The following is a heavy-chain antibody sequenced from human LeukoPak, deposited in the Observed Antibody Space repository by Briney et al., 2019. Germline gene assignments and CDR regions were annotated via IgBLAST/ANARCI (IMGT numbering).Heavy chain of an antibody. CDR2: IDYNGYT. J-gene: IGHJ4*02. D-gene: IGHD2-21*02. CDR3: ARLAKCDGDCYSFDF. Sequence: SETLSLTCAVFGDSISGHPWSWIRQPPGKGLDYIGFIDYNGYTNYNPSLKSRVTISADTSKNQLSLNLNSVTSADAAVYYCARLAKCDGDCYSFDFWGQGILVAVSS. V-gene: IGHV4-59*11. CDR1: GDSISGHP.